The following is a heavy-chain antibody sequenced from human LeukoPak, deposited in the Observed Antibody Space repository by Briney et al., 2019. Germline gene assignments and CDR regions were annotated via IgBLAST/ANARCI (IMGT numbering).Heavy chain of an antibody. D-gene: IGHD6-19*01. CDR3: ARGAVAGNGYYYYGRDV. CDR2: ISSSGRTI. V-gene: IGHV3-48*03. CDR1: GFTFSSYE. J-gene: IGHJ6*04. Sequence: PGGSLRLSCAASGFTFSSYEMNWVRQAPGKGLKWVSYISSSGRTIYYADSVKGRLTIFRDNAKNSIYLQMNSLRAEDTSVYYCARGAVAGNGYYYYGRDVWGKGTTVTVSS.